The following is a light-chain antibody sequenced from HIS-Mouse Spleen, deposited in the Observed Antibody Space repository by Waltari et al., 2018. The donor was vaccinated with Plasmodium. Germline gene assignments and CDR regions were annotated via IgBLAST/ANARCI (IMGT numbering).Light chain of an antibody. CDR1: QSISNY. CDR3: QQSYSTWT. Sequence: DIQMTQSPSSLSASVGGRVTITCRASQSISNYVNWYQQKPGKAPKFLIYAASTLQSGVPSRFSGSGSGTDFTLTISSLQPEDFATYYCQQSYSTWTFGQGTKVEIK. CDR2: AAS. V-gene: IGKV1-39*01. J-gene: IGKJ1*01.